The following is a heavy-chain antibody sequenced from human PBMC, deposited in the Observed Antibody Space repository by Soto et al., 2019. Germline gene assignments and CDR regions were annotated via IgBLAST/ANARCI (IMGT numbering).Heavy chain of an antibody. V-gene: IGHV3-33*01. CDR3: ARETYYYGSGRHPAFDP. Sequence: GGSLRLSCAASGFTFSNYAMHWVRQAPGKGLEWVTVIWYDGSNKYYANSVKGRFTISRDNSKNTLYLQMGSLRAEDMAVYYCARETYYYGSGRHPAFDPWGQGTLVTVSS. CDR2: IWYDGSNK. J-gene: IGHJ5*02. D-gene: IGHD3-10*01. CDR1: GFTFSNYA.